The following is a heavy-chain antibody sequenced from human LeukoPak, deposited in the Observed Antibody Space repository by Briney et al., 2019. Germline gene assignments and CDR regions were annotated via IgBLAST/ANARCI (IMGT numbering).Heavy chain of an antibody. CDR1: GYSFTSYW. CDR2: IYPGDSDT. J-gene: IGHJ4*02. V-gene: IGHV5-51*01. CDR3: ARHRVDTAMATFDY. D-gene: IGHD5-18*01. Sequence: GESLNISCKGCGYSFTSYWIGWVRQMPGKGLEWMGIIYPGDSDTRYSPSFQGQVTISADKSISTAYLQWNSLKASDTAMYYCARHRVDTAMATFDYWGQGTLDTVSS.